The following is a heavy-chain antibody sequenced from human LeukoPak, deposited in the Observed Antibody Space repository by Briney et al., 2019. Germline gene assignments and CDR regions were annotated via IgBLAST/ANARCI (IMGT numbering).Heavy chain of an antibody. J-gene: IGHJ4*02. CDR1: GGSISSYY. Sequence: SETLSLTCTVSGGSISSYYWSWIRQPPGKGLEWIGYIYYSGSTNYNPSLKSRVTISVDTSKNQFSLKLSSVTAADTAVYYCARATRDSGSYPYYFDYWGQRTLVTVSS. V-gene: IGHV4-59*01. D-gene: IGHD1-26*01. CDR2: IYYSGST. CDR3: ARATRDSGSYPYYFDY.